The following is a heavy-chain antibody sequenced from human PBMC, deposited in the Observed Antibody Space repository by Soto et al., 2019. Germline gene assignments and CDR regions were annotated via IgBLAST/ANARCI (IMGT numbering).Heavy chain of an antibody. Sequence: QLQLQESGPGLVKPSETLSLTCTVSGGSISSSSYYWGWIRQPPGKGLEWIGSIYYSGSTYYNPSLKSRVTISVDTSKNQFSLKLSSVTAADTAVYCCASLASAEVFLSDWVQGTLVTVSS. CDR2: IYYSGST. CDR3: ASLASAEVFLSD. J-gene: IGHJ4*02. V-gene: IGHV4-39*01. CDR1: GGSISSSSYY.